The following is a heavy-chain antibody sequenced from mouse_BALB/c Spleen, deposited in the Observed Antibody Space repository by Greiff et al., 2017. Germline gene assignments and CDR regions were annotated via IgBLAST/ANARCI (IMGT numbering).Heavy chain of an antibody. D-gene: IGHD2-1*01. Sequence: EVKLMESGGGLVKPGGSLKLSCAASGFAFSSYDMSWVRQTPEKRLEWVAYISSGGGSTYYPDTVKGRFTIYRDNAKNTLYLQMSSLKSEDTAMYYCARHNYGNYNYAMDYWGQGTSVTVSS. V-gene: IGHV5-12-1*01. CDR2: ISSGGGST. CDR3: ARHNYGNYNYAMDY. J-gene: IGHJ4*01. CDR1: GFAFSSYD.